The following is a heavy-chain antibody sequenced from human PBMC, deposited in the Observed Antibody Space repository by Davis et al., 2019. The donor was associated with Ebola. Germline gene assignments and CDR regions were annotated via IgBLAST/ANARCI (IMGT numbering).Heavy chain of an antibody. Sequence: ASVKVSCKASGYNFTEYAMNWVRQAPGQGLEWMGWTNTNTGNPTYAQGFTGRFVFSLDTSVSMAYLQITSLRADDTAIYYCVRDAIDGYNWSHWGQGTLVTVSS. J-gene: IGHJ4*02. CDR1: GYNFTEYA. CDR2: TNTNTGNP. CDR3: VRDAIDGYNWSH. V-gene: IGHV7-4-1*04. D-gene: IGHD5-24*01.